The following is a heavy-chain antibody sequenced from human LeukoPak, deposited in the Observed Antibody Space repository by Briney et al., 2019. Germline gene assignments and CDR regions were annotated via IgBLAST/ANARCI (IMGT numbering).Heavy chain of an antibody. J-gene: IGHJ5*02. CDR3: ARAEVLVNWNYSPVWFDP. V-gene: IGHV4-34*01. CDR1: GGSISSSY. Sequence: SETLSLTCTVSGGSISSSYWSWIRQPPGKGLEWIGEINHSGSTNYNPSLKSRVTISVDTSKNQFSLKLSSVTAADTAVYYCARAEVLVNWNYSPVWFDPWGQGTLVTVSS. D-gene: IGHD1-7*01. CDR2: INHSGST.